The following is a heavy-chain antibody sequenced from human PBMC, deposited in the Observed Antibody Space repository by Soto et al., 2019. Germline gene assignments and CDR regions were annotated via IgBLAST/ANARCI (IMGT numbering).Heavy chain of an antibody. D-gene: IGHD3-10*01. CDR1: GYTFTSYD. CDR3: ARGRDLLWCGELFPFDY. CDR2: MNPNSGNT. Sequence: QVQLVQSGAEVKKPGASVKVSCKASGYTFTSYDINWVRQATGQGLEWMGWMNPNSGNTGYAQKFQGRVTMTMNTSISTAYMELSSLRSEDTAVYYCARGRDLLWCGELFPFDYWGQGTLVTVSS. V-gene: IGHV1-8*01. J-gene: IGHJ4*02.